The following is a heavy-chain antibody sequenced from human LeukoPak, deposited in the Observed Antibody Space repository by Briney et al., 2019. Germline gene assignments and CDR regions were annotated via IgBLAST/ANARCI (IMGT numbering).Heavy chain of an antibody. Sequence: PGRSLRLSCAASGXTFSSYGMHWVRQAPGKGREWVAVIWYDGSNKYYADSVKGRFTISRDNSKNTLYLQMNSLRAEDTAVYYCARDDVAVTGALDFWGQGTLVTVSS. CDR2: IWYDGSNK. D-gene: IGHD6-19*01. V-gene: IGHV3-33*01. CDR3: ARDDVAVTGALDF. CDR1: GXTFSSYG. J-gene: IGHJ4*02.